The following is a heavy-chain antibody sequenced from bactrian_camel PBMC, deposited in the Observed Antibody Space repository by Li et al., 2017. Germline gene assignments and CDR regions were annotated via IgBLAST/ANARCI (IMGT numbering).Heavy chain of an antibody. J-gene: IGHJ6*01. Sequence: HVQLVESGGGSAQAGGSLRLSCVASGYKFCRYDMSWYRQAPGKEREFVSSIDKNDRDTYADAVKGRFTITQDSAKDTVYLQMNSLQPEDTAMYYCAAARPNRYGCSNRQADFGYWGQGTQVTVS. D-gene: IGHD5*01. CDR2: IDKNDRDT. CDR1: GYKFCRYD. V-gene: IGHV3-3*01. CDR3: AAARPNRYGCSNRQADFGY.